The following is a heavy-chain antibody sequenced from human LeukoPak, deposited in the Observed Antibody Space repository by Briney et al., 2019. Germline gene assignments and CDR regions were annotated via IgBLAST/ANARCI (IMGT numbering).Heavy chain of an antibody. V-gene: IGHV1-69*05. CDR1: GGTFSSYA. CDR2: IIPIFGTA. J-gene: IGHJ4*02. D-gene: IGHD2-8*01. Sequence: SVKVSCKASGGTFSSYAISWVRQAPGQGLEWMGGIIPIFGTANYAQKFQGRVTITTDESTSTAYMELSSLRSEDTAVYYCASWARGPNGEPFDYWGQGTLVTVSS. CDR3: ASWARGPNGEPFDY.